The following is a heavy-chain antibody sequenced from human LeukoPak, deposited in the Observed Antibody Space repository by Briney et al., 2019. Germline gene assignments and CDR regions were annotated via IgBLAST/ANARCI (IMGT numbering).Heavy chain of an antibody. D-gene: IGHD2/OR15-2a*01. J-gene: IGHJ4*02. Sequence: GGSLRLSCAASGFTFSSYALTWVRQAPGKGLEWVSAISGSSDSTLFADSVKGRFTISRDNSKNTLYLQMNSLRAEDTAVYYCAREGPRGNSQFDYWGQGTLVTVSS. CDR3: AREGPRGNSQFDY. CDR2: ISGSSDST. CDR1: GFTFSSYA. V-gene: IGHV3-23*01.